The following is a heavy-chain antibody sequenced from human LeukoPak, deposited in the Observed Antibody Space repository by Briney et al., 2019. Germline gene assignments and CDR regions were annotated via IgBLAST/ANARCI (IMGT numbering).Heavy chain of an antibody. Sequence: AGGSLRLSCAASGFTFSSYAMHWVRQAPGKGLEYVSAISSNGGSTYYANSVKGRFTISRDNSKNTLYLQMGSLRAEDTSVYYCARDCSSTNCYGHDGFDIWGQGTMVTVSS. CDR2: ISSNGGST. V-gene: IGHV3-64*01. CDR3: ARDCSSTNCYGHDGFDI. D-gene: IGHD2-2*01. CDR1: GFTFSSYA. J-gene: IGHJ3*02.